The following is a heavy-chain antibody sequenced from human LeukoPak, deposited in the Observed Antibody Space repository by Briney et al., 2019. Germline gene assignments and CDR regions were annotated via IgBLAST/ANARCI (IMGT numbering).Heavy chain of an antibody. V-gene: IGHV4-59*01. Sequence: PSETLSLTCTVSGGSISSYYWSWIRQPPGKGLEWIGYIYYRGSTNYNPSLKSRVTISVDTSKNQFSLKLSSVTAADTAVYYCARNSGYDYNAFDIWGQGTMVTVSS. D-gene: IGHD5-12*01. J-gene: IGHJ3*02. CDR1: GGSISSYY. CDR3: ARNSGYDYNAFDI. CDR2: IYYRGST.